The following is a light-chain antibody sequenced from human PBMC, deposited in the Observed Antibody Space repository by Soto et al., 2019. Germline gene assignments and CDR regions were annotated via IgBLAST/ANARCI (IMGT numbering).Light chain of an antibody. J-gene: IGLJ1*01. CDR2: EVS. Sequence: QSVLTQPASVSGSPGQSITISCTGTSSDVGGYKYVSWYQQHPGKAPKLMIYEVSNRPSGVSNRFSGSKSGNTASLTISGLQAEDEADYYCSSYTSSSTRDVFGTGTKVTVL. V-gene: IGLV2-14*01. CDR1: SSDVGGYKY. CDR3: SSYTSSSTRDV.